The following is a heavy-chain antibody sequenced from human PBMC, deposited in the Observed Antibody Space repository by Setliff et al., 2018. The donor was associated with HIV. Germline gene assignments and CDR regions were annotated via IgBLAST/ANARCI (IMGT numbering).Heavy chain of an antibody. D-gene: IGHD3-3*02. J-gene: IGHJ5*02. CDR3: ARGTAPRPASVLEFLEWLFPNWFDP. CDR1: GYTFTSYG. CDR2: ISAYNGNT. V-gene: IGHV1-18*01. Sequence: ASVKVSCKASGYTFTSYGISWVRQAPGQGLEWMGWISAYNGNTNYAQKLQGRVTMTRDTSISTAYMELSSLRSDDTAVYYCARGTAPRPASVLEFLEWLFPNWFDPWGQGTLVTVSS.